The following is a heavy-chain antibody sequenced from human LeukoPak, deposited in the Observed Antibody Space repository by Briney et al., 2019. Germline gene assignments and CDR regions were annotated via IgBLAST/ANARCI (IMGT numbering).Heavy chain of an antibody. CDR3: ARDEQQLGAIDY. CDR1: GFTFSSFS. J-gene: IGHJ4*02. D-gene: IGHD6-13*01. Sequence: GGSLRLTCAASGFTFSSFSMDWVRQAPGKGLEWVSSISGSSRYIYYADSVKGRFTISRDNSKNTLYLQMNSLRAEDTAVYYCARDEQQLGAIDYWGQGTLVTVSS. CDR2: ISGSSRYI. V-gene: IGHV3-21*01.